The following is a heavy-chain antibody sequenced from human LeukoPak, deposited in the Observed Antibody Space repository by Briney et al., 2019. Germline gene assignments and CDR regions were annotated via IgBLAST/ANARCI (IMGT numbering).Heavy chain of an antibody. CDR3: AREDPNYDYVWGSSWSYYYGMDV. CDR2: MNPNSGST. CDR1: GYTFTSYD. J-gene: IGHJ6*02. Sequence: GASVKVSCKASGYTFTSYDINWVRQATGQGLEWMGWMNPNSGSTSYAQKFQGRATMTRDTSTSTVYTELSSLRSEDTAVYYCAREDPNYDYVWGSSWSYYYGMDVWGQGTTVTVSS. V-gene: IGHV1-8*01. D-gene: IGHD3-16*01.